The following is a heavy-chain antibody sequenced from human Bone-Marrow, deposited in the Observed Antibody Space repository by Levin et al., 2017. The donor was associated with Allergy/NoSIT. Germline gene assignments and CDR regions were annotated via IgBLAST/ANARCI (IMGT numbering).Heavy chain of an antibody. J-gene: IGHJ4*02. CDR2: IYYSGST. CDR1: GGSISSGGYY. V-gene: IGHV4-31*03. Sequence: SETLSLTCTVSGGSISSGGYYWSWIRQHPGKGLEWIGYIYYSGSTYYNPSLKSRVTISVDTSKNQFSLKLSSVTAADTAVYYCARVGRFGAAEELLMDYFDYWGQGTLVTVSS. D-gene: IGHD1-26*01. CDR3: ARVGRFGAAEELLMDYFDY.